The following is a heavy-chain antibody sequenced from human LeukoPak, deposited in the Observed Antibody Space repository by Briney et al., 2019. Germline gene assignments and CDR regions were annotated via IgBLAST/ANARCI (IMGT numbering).Heavy chain of an antibody. J-gene: IGHJ5*02. CDR2: IIPIFGTA. CDR1: XGTXXXYA. Sequence: XKAXXGTXXXYAISWVRQAPGQGLEWMGGIIPIFGTANYAQKFQGRVTITADESTSTAYMELSSLRSEDTAVYYCAVDAYLGGHLGNWFDPWGQGTLVTVSS. D-gene: IGHD2-21*01. V-gene: IGHV1-69*01. CDR3: AVDAYLGGHLGNWFDP.